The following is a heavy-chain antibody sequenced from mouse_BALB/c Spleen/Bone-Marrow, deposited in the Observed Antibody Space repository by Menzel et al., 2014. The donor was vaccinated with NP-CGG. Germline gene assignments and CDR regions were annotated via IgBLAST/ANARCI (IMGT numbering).Heavy chain of an antibody. Sequence: EVQRVESGGGLVQPGGSLKLSCTASGFDFSRYWMSWVRQAPGKGLQWTGEINPESSTINYTSSLKDKFIISRDNAKNTLYLQMSKVRSEDTALYYCTRLTYYGLSDYWGQGTTLTVSS. CDR1: GFDFSRYW. CDR3: TRLTYYGLSDY. D-gene: IGHD1-2*01. J-gene: IGHJ2*01. V-gene: IGHV4-1*02. CDR2: INPESSTI.